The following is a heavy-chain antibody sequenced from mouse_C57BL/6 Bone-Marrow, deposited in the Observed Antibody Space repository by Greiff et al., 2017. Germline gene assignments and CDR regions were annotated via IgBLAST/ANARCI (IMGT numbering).Heavy chain of an antibody. CDR3: ARGYYDDDGGAWFAY. Sequence: QVQLQQSGPELVKPGASVKISCKASGYAFSSSWMNWVKQRPGQGLEWIGRIYPGDGDTNYNGKFKGKATLTADKSSSTAYMQLSSLTSEDSAVYFCARGYYDDDGGAWFAYWGQGTLVTVSA. D-gene: IGHD2-4*01. V-gene: IGHV1-82*01. CDR1: GYAFSSSW. CDR2: IYPGDGDT. J-gene: IGHJ3*01.